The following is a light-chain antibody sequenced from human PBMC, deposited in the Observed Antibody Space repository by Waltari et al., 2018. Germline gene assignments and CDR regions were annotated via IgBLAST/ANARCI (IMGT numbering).Light chain of an antibody. V-gene: IGKV3-20*01. CDR2: GTF. CDR3: QQYGSSPGIT. CDR1: QSVGGSC. J-gene: IGKJ5*01. Sequence: EIVLTQSPGTLSLSPGERATLSCRASQSVGGSCLAWYQQKPGQAPSLLIYGTFSRATGIPDRFSGSWSGTDFILTISRLEPEDFAVYYCQQYGSSPGITFGQGTRVEIK.